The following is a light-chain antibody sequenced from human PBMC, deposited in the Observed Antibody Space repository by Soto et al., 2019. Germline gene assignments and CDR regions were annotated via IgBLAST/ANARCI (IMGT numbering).Light chain of an antibody. CDR1: QSISSW. Sequence: DIQMTQSPSTLSASVGDRVTITCRASQSISSWLAWYQQKPGKAPKLLIYDASSLESGVPSRFSGSGSGTEFTLTICSLQPDDVATYYCQQYNSYPLTFGGGTKVEIK. CDR3: QQYNSYPLT. J-gene: IGKJ4*01. V-gene: IGKV1-5*01. CDR2: DAS.